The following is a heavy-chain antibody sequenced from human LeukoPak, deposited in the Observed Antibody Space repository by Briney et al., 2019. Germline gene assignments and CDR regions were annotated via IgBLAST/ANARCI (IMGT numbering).Heavy chain of an antibody. V-gene: IGHV4-61*01. J-gene: IGHJ3*02. Sequence: PSETLSLTCTVSGDSISSSSYYWGWIRQPPGKGLEWIGYIYYSGSTNYNPSLKSRVTISVDTSKNQFSLKLSSVTAADTAVYYCARDSGPLLWFGESRGDAFDIWGQGTMVTVSS. CDR1: GDSISSSSYY. CDR3: ARDSGPLLWFGESRGDAFDI. CDR2: IYYSGST. D-gene: IGHD3-10*01.